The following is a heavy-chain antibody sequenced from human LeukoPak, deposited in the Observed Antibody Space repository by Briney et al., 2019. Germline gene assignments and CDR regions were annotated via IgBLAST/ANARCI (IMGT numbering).Heavy chain of an antibody. CDR3: ARASYYYGSGSYFSGDY. V-gene: IGHV3-20*04. J-gene: IGHJ4*02. Sequence: GGSLRLSCAASGFTFDDYGMSWVRQAPGKGLEWVAGINWNGGSTGYADSVKGRFTISRDNAKNSLYLQMNSLRAEDTAVYYCARASYYYGSGSYFSGDYWGQGTLVTVSS. D-gene: IGHD3-10*01. CDR1: GFTFDDYG. CDR2: INWNGGST.